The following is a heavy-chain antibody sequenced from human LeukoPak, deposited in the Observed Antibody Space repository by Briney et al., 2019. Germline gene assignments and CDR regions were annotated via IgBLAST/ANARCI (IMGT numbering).Heavy chain of an antibody. CDR2: INPNNGAT. J-gene: IGHJ4*02. CDR3: TRESGSYHGNDY. CDR1: GYTFTGYY. Sequence: ASVTVSCKASGYTFTGYYMHWVRQAPGQGLEWMGRINPNNGATNYAQKLQGRVTITGDTSISTAYMELSSLRSDDTAVYYSTRESGSYHGNDYWGQGTLVTVSS. V-gene: IGHV1-2*06. D-gene: IGHD1-26*01.